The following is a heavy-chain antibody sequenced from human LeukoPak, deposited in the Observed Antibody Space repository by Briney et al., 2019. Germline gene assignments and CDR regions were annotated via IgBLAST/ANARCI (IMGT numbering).Heavy chain of an antibody. D-gene: IGHD2-8*01. V-gene: IGHV4-39*07. CDR3: ARGADSYCTNGVCYLYYYYYMDV. J-gene: IGHJ6*03. CDR2: IYYSGST. Sequence: PSETLSLTCTVSGGSISSSSYYWGWIRQPPGKGLEWIGSIYYSGSTNYNPSLKSRVTISVDTSKNQFSLKLSSVTAADMAVYYCARGADSYCTNGVCYLYYYYYMDVWGKGTTVTVSS. CDR1: GGSISSSSYY.